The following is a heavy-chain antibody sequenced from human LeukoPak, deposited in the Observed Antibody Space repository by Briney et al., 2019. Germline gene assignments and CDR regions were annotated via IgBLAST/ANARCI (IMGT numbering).Heavy chain of an antibody. Sequence: GSLRLSCAASGFTFSYHWMTWVRQAPGKGLEWVANIKNDGAVKNYVDSVKGRFTISRDNAKNSLYLQMNSLRAEDTAVYYCAKDSYSNGDFWGQGVLVTVSS. D-gene: IGHD6-25*01. CDR3: AKDSYSNGDF. CDR1: GFTFSYHW. V-gene: IGHV3-7*01. CDR2: IKNDGAVK. J-gene: IGHJ4*02.